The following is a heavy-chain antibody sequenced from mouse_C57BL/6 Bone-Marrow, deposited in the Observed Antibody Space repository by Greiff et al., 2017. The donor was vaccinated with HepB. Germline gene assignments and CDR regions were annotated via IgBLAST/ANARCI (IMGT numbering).Heavy chain of an antibody. V-gene: IGHV1-19*01. J-gene: IGHJ4*01. CDR2: INPYNGGT. CDR1: GYTFTDYY. CDR3: ANPSITTVVNGNYAMDY. Sequence: VQLQQSGPVLVKPGASVKMSCKASGYTFTDYYMNWVKQSHGKSLEWIGVINPYNGGTSYNQKFKGKATLTVDKSSSTAYMELNSLTSEDSAVYYCANPSITTVVNGNYAMDYWGQGTSVTVSS. D-gene: IGHD1-1*01.